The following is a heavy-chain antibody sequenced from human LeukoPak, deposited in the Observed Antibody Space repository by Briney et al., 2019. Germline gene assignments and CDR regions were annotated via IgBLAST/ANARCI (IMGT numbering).Heavy chain of an antibody. D-gene: IGHD3-22*01. CDR2: IWYDGSNK. V-gene: IGHV3-33*06. Sequence: PGRSLRLSCAASGFTFSSYGMHWVRQAPGKGLEWVAVIWYDGSNKYYADSVKGRFTISRDNSKNTLYLQMNSLRAEDTAVYYCAKDRSAYYYDRSGPKDYWGQGTLVTVSS. CDR3: AKDRSAYYYDRSGPKDY. J-gene: IGHJ4*02. CDR1: GFTFSSYG.